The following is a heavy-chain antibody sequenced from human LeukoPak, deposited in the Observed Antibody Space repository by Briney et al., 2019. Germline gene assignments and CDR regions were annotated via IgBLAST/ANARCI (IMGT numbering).Heavy chain of an antibody. V-gene: IGHV3-74*01. CDR2: IKNDGSST. CDR1: GFTFSSYA. D-gene: IGHD5-12*01. J-gene: IGHJ6*02. CDR3: ARDSGYDSTFYGMDV. Sequence: GGSLRLSCAASGFTFSSYAMHWVRQAPGKGLVWVSRIKNDGSSTDYADSVKGRFTISRDNAKNTLYLQTNSLRAEDTAVYYCARDSGYDSTFYGMDVWGQGTTVTVSS.